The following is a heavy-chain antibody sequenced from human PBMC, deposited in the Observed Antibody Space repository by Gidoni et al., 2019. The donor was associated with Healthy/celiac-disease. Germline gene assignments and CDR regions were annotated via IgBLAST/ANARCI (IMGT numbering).Heavy chain of an antibody. CDR2: IWYDGSNK. CDR1: GFTFSSYG. CDR3: ARDRESTWFGEAYYYYGMDV. Sequence: QVQLVESGGGVVQPGRSLRLSCAASGFTFSSYGMHWVRQAPGKGLEWGAVIWYDGSNKYYADSGKGRFTISRDNSKNTLYLQMNSLRAEDTAVYYCARDRESTWFGEAYYYYGMDVWGQGTTVTVSS. V-gene: IGHV3-33*01. D-gene: IGHD3-10*01. J-gene: IGHJ6*02.